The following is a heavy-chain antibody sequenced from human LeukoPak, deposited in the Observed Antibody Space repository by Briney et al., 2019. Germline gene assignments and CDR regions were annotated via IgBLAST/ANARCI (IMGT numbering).Heavy chain of an antibody. J-gene: IGHJ3*02. CDR3: ARDGGYYYGSGSYSAFDI. D-gene: IGHD3-10*01. V-gene: IGHV1-18*01. CDR1: GYTFTSYG. Sequence: ASVKVSCKASGYTFTSYGISWVRQAPGQGLEWMGWISAYNGNTNYAQKLQGRVTITTDTSTSTAYMELRSLRPDDTAVYYCARDGGYYYGSGSYSAFDIWGQGTMVTVSS. CDR2: ISAYNGNT.